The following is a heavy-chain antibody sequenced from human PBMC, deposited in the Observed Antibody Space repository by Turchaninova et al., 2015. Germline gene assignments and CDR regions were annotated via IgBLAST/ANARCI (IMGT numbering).Heavy chain of an antibody. CDR2: FYYNGGRGST. V-gene: IGHV4-59*02. CDR3: NGRSHDSSGYLNDY. Sequence: QVQLQESGPGLVKPSETLSLTCTVSGVSVSSYYCSWIRQPPGQGLEWIGYFYYNGGRGSTNYIPSLTSRVTISLDTSKNQFSLNLRFVTAADTAVYYCNGRSHDSSGYLNDYWGQGTLVTVSS. J-gene: IGHJ4*02. CDR1: GVSVSSYY. D-gene: IGHD3-22*01.